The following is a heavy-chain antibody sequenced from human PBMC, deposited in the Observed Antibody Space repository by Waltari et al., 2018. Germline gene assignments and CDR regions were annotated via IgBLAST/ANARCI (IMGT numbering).Heavy chain of an antibody. CDR3: ARREPSRFLEWLH. J-gene: IGHJ1*01. CDR2: IYSGGST. D-gene: IGHD3-3*01. V-gene: IGHV3-53*01. CDR1: GFTVSSTY. Sequence: EVQLVESGGGLIQPGGSLRLSCAASGFTVSSTYMSWVRQAPGKGLEWVSVIYSGGSTYYADSVKGRFTISRDNSKNTLYLQMNSLRAEDTAVYYCARREPSRFLEWLHWGQGTLVTVSS.